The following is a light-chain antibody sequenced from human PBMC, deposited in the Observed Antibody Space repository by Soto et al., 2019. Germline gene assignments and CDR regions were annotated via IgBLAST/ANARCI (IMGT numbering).Light chain of an antibody. CDR3: QHYNDRPPFS. Sequence: EIVMTQSPATLSMSPGETATLSCRASQSISTKLAWYQQKPGQAPRLLIYDVSTRAADVPDNFSGGGSGTYFTLTINSLQSADFAVYYCQHYNDRPPFSFGPGTKVDLK. CDR1: QSISTK. J-gene: IGKJ3*01. V-gene: IGKV3-15*01. CDR2: DVS.